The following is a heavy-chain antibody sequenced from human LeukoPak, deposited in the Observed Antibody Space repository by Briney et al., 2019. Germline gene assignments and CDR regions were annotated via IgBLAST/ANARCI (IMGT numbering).Heavy chain of an antibody. CDR2: ISYDGSNK. Sequence: SGGSLRLSCAASGFTFSSYAMHWVRQAPGKGLEWVAVISYDGSNKYYADSVKGRFTISRDNAKTSLYLQMNTLRDEDTAVYYCARDRAAPTWFFDLWGRGTLVLVSS. CDR3: ARDRAAPTWFFDL. V-gene: IGHV3-30-3*01. D-gene: IGHD2-15*01. CDR1: GFTFSSYA. J-gene: IGHJ2*01.